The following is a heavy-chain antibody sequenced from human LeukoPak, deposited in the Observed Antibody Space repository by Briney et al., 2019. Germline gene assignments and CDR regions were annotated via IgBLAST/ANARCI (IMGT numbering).Heavy chain of an antibody. V-gene: IGHV1-69*13. CDR1: GGTFSSYA. CDR3: ARTNARYFDWPNFDY. CDR2: IIPIFGTA. Sequence: ASVKVSCKASGGTFSSYAISWVRQASGQGLEWMGGIIPIFGTANYAQKFQGRVTITADESTGTAYMELSSLRSEDTAVYYCARTNARYFDWPNFDYWGQGTLVTVSS. J-gene: IGHJ4*02. D-gene: IGHD3-9*01.